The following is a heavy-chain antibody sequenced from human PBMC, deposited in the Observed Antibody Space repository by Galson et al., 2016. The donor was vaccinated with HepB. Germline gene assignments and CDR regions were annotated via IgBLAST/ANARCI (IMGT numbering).Heavy chain of an antibody. CDR2: TYYRSQWFS. J-gene: IGHJ6*02. CDR1: GDSVTSDETM. CDR3: TRGYMQTGTNV. D-gene: IGHD1-14*01. V-gene: IGHV6-1*01. Sequence: CAISGDSVTSDETMWNWIRQSPSRGLEWLGRTYYRSQWFSEYAMSVKGRITVTADTSGNQFSLQLDSVTPDDTTAYFCTRGYMQTGTNVWGQGTTVTVSS.